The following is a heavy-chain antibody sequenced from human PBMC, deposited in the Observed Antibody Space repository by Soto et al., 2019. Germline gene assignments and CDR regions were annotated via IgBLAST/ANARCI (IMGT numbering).Heavy chain of an antibody. CDR1: GFTFSSYA. D-gene: IGHD3-22*01. Sequence: GGSLSLSCAASGFTFSSYALHWVRQAPGKGLEWEAVIWYDGSNIYDADSVKGRFTICRDNSKNTLYLQMNSLRAEYTAVYYCARDITTGYYYYYYGMDVWGQGTTVTVSS. CDR3: ARDITTGYYYYYYGMDV. CDR2: IWYDGSNI. V-gene: IGHV3-33*01. J-gene: IGHJ6*02.